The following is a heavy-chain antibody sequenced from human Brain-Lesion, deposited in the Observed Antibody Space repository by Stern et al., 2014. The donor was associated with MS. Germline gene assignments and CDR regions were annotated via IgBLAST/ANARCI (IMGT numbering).Heavy chain of an antibody. CDR2: ISYSGNT. D-gene: IGHD3-3*01. CDR3: ARVTEFLRFFYPDY. V-gene: IGHV4-31*03. J-gene: IGHJ4*02. Sequence: VQLVESGPGLVKPSQTLSLTCTVSGGAVSSGDRYWSWIRQHPEKGLEWIGYISYSGNTYYNPSLASRVTISMDRSKNPFSLKLGFVTAADTAVYYCARVTEFLRFFYPDYWGQGIRVTVSS. CDR1: GGAVSSGDRY.